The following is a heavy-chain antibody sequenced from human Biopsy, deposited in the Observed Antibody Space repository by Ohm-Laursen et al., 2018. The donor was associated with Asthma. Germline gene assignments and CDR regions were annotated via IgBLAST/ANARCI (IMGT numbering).Heavy chain of an antibody. CDR1: GGSIISSSW. D-gene: IGHD6-19*01. J-gene: IGHJ6*02. V-gene: IGHV4-4*02. CDR2: IYHSGPT. Sequence: SDTLSLTCTASGGSIISSSWWSWVRQTPGKGLEWIGEIYHSGPTNYNPSLKSRVTISVDKSKNQFSLKLTSVTAADTAVYYCAKIYDRLVLYGMDVWGQGTTVTVSS. CDR3: AKIYDRLVLYGMDV.